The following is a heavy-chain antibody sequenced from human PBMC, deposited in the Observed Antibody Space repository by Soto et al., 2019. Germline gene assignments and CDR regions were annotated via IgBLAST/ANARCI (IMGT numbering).Heavy chain of an antibody. CDR3: ARQTKDYYDSSGYYLN. J-gene: IGHJ4*02. Sequence: PSETLSLTCTVSGGSIGSRSYYWGWIRQPPGKGLEWLGSISYSGNDFYNPSLKSRVTISVDTSKNQFSLRLNSVTAADTAVYHCARQTKDYYDSSGYYLNWGQGTLVTVSS. D-gene: IGHD3-22*01. CDR1: GGSIGSRSYY. CDR2: ISYSGND. V-gene: IGHV4-39*01.